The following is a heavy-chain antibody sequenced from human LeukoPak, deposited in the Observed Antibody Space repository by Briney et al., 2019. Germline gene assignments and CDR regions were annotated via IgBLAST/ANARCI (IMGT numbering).Heavy chain of an antibody. J-gene: IGHJ6*03. CDR3: AREVGGYSYGSAPYYYYMDV. Sequence: GGSLRLSCAASRFTFSSYGMHWVRQAPGKGLEWVAYIQYDGSNEQYADSVKGRFSISRDSSKNILYLQMNSLRAEDTAVYYCAREVGGYSYGSAPYYYYMDVWGKGTTVTISS. V-gene: IGHV3-30*02. CDR1: RFTFSSYG. D-gene: IGHD5-18*01. CDR2: IQYDGSNE.